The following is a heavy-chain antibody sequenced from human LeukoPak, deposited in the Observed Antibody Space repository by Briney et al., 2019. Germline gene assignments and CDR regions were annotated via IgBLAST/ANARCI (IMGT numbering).Heavy chain of an antibody. D-gene: IGHD3-10*01. CDR2: IHTSGST. CDR1: GGSISSGSYY. V-gene: IGHV4-61*02. CDR3: ARSDPGWFGEWYYFDY. J-gene: IGHJ4*02. Sequence: SETLSLTCTVSGGSISSGSYYWSWIRQPAGKGLEWIGRIHTSGSTNYNPSLKSRVTISVDTSKNQFSLKLSSVTAADTAVYYCARSDPGWFGEWYYFDYWGQGTLVTVSS.